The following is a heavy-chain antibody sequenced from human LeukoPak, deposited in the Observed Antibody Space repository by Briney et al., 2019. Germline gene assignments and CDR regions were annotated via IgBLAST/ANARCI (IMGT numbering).Heavy chain of an antibody. CDR1: GFAFSAYW. CDR3: VRDLILVWTPGDDFDF. J-gene: IGHJ4*02. Sequence: GGSLRLSCAASGFAFSAYWMHWVRQAPGKGLEWVSRINEDTTTITYADSVKGRFIISRDNSKKSLYLQMNNLRAEDTAVYYCVRDLILVWTPGDDFDFWGQGTLVIVSS. V-gene: IGHV3-74*01. D-gene: IGHD3-16*01. CDR2: INEDTTTI.